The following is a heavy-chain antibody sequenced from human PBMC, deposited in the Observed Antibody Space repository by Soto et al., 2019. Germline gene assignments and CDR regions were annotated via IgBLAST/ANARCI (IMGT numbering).Heavy chain of an antibody. D-gene: IGHD2-15*01. CDR3: APLSVSLSGPYGIHV. V-gene: IGHV4-39*01. CDR2: MFYSGLT. CDR1: GYPVTSSDYY. J-gene: IGHJ6*02. Sequence: SETLSLTCSVSGYPVTSSDYYWAWIRQPPGKGLEWIGSMFYSGLTYYNPSLKSRVTLSVDTSKNQFSVRLNSVTAADTAVYYCAPLSVSLSGPYGIHVWGQGTTVTVSS.